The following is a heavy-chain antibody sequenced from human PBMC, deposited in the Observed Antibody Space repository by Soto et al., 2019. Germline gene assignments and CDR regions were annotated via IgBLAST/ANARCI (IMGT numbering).Heavy chain of an antibody. V-gene: IGHV1-18*01. D-gene: IGHD5-18*01. CDR1: GYTFTSNG. CDR3: ASSLLVGYGLEGESD. J-gene: IGHJ4*02. CDR2: ISAYNGNT. Sequence: QVQLVQSGAEVKKPGASVKVSCKASGYTFTSNGISWVRQAPGQGLEWMGWISAYNGNTNYAQKLQGRVTMTTDTSTSTAYMELRSLRSDDTPVYYCASSLLVGYGLEGESDWGQGTLVTVSS.